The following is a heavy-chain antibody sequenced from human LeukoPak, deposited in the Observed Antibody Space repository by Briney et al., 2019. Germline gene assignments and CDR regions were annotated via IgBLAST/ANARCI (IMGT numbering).Heavy chain of an antibody. J-gene: IGHJ4*02. CDR3: ARGANYYYDSSGYDY. D-gene: IGHD3-22*01. CDR2: INPNSGGT. CDR1: GYTFTGYY. V-gene: IGHV1-2*02. Sequence: GASVKVSCKASGYTFTGYYMHWVRQAPGQGLEWMGWINPNSGGTNYAQKFQGRVTMTRDTSISTAYMELSRLGSDDTAVYYCARGANYYYDSSGYDYWGQGTLVTVSS.